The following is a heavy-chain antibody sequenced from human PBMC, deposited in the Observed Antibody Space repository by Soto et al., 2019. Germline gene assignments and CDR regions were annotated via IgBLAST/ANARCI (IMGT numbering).Heavy chain of an antibody. J-gene: IGHJ6*02. CDR2: ISYDGSNK. D-gene: IGHD3-3*01. V-gene: IGHV3-30-3*01. Sequence: QVQLVESGGGVVQPGRSLRLSCAASGFTFSSYAMHWVRQAPGKGLEWVAVISYDGSNKYYADSVKGRFTISRDNSKNTLYLQMNSLRAEDTAVYYCAREMYYDPDAYYYGMDVWGQGTTVTVSS. CDR1: GFTFSSYA. CDR3: AREMYYDPDAYYYGMDV.